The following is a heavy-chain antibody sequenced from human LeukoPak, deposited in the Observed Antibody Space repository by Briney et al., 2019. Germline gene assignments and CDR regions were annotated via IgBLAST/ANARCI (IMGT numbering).Heavy chain of an antibody. Sequence: PSETLSLTCTVSGGSISSYYWSWIRQPPGKGLEWNGYIYYSGSTNYNPSLKSRVTISVDTSKNQFSLKLSSVTAADTAVYYCARVGDYNWNYFDYWGQGNLVTVSS. CDR1: GGSISSYY. CDR2: IYYSGST. J-gene: IGHJ4*02. V-gene: IGHV4-59*01. D-gene: IGHD1-20*01. CDR3: ARVGDYNWNYFDY.